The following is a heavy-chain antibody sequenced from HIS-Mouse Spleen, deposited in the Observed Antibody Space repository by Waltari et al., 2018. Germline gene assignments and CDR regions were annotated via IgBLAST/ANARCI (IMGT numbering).Heavy chain of an antibody. D-gene: IGHD7-27*01. Sequence: QVQLVESGGGVVQPGRSLRLSCAASGFTFSSYGMHWVRQAPGKGLEWVAVISYDGSNKYYADSVKGRFTISRDNSKNTLYLQMNSLRAEDTAVYYCANSPQPTGALDYWGQGTLVTVSS. V-gene: IGHV3-30*18. J-gene: IGHJ4*02. CDR1: GFTFSSYG. CDR3: ANSPQPTGALDY. CDR2: ISYDGSNK.